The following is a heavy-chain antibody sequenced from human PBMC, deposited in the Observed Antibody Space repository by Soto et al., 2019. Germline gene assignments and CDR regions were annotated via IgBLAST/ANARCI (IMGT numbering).Heavy chain of an antibody. D-gene: IGHD6-19*01. CDR3: VGQLYSSGWAAVSP. V-gene: IGHV3-30*02. CDR2: IRYDGSHE. CDR1: GLTFINCA. Sequence: GGSLRLSCAASGLTFINCAMHWVRQAPGKGLEWVAVIRYDGSHENYADSVKGRFTISRDNSKNILYLQMNSLRAEDTALYYCVGQLYSSGWAAVSPWGQGTLVTVSS. J-gene: IGHJ5*02.